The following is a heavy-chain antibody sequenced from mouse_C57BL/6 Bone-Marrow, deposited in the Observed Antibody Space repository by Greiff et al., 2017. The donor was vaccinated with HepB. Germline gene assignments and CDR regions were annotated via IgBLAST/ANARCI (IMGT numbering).Heavy chain of an antibody. V-gene: IGHV1-59*01. CDR1: GYTFTSYW. CDR3: ARCNYYGSSYWFAY. D-gene: IGHD1-1*01. Sequence: QVQLQQSGAELVRPGTSVKLSCKASGYTFTSYWMHWVKQRPGQGLEWIGVIDPSDSYTNYNQKFKGKATLTVDTSSSTAYMQLSSLTSEDSAVYYCARCNYYGSSYWFAYWGQGTLVTVSA. CDR2: IDPSDSYT. J-gene: IGHJ3*01.